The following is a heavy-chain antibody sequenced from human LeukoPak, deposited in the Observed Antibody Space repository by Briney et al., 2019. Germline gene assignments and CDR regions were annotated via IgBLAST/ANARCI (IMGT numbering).Heavy chain of an antibody. V-gene: IGHV4-30-4*08. CDR2: IYYSGST. Sequence: SETLSLTCTVSGGSISSGGYYWSWIRQHPGKGLEWIGYIYYSGSTYYNPSLKSRVTISVDTSKNQFSLKLSSVTAADTAVYYCTSGNYYDDVFDIWGQGTMVTVSS. D-gene: IGHD1-26*01. CDR3: TSGNYYDDVFDI. CDR1: GGSISSGGYY. J-gene: IGHJ3*02.